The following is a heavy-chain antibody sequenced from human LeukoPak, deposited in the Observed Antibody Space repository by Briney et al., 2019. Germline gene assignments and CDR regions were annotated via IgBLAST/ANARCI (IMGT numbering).Heavy chain of an antibody. CDR3: ARDLGGYYYYMDV. Sequence: NASETLSLTCTVSGGSISSYYWSWIRQPSGKGLEWIGYIYYSGSTNYNPSLKSRVTISVDTSKNQFSLKLSSVTAADTAVYYCARDLGGYYYYMDVWGKGTTVTVSS. J-gene: IGHJ6*03. V-gene: IGHV4-59*01. D-gene: IGHD3-16*01. CDR1: GGSISSYY. CDR2: IYYSGST.